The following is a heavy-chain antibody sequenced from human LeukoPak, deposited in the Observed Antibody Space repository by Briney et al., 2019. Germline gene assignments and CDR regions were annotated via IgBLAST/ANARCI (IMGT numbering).Heavy chain of an antibody. J-gene: IGHJ6*02. CDR2: ISWNSNKI. D-gene: IGHD3-16*01. Sequence: GGSLRLSCAASGFIFEDYAMHWARQAPGKGLEWVSGISWNSNKIGYADSVKGRFTISRDNAKNSLYLQMNSLRAEDTALYYCAQDNAGGSNDYYYGMDVWGQGTTVTVSS. CDR1: GFIFEDYA. CDR3: AQDNAGGSNDYYYGMDV. V-gene: IGHV3-9*01.